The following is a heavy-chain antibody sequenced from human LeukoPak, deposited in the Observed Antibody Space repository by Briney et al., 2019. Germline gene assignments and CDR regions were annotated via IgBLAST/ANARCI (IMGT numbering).Heavy chain of an antibody. CDR2: INPNSGGT. CDR3: ARLSRYYYGSGSYPADVNWFDP. J-gene: IGHJ5*02. D-gene: IGHD3-10*01. Sequence: ASVKVSCKASGYTFTSYGISWVRQAPGQGLEWMGWINPNSGGTNYAQKFQGRVTMTRDTSISTAYMELSRLRSDDTAVYYCARLSRYYYGSGSYPADVNWFDPWGQGTLVTVSS. CDR1: GYTFTSYG. V-gene: IGHV1-2*02.